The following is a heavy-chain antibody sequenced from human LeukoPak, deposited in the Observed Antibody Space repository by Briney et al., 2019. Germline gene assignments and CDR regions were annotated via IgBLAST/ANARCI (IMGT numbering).Heavy chain of an antibody. Sequence: PGGSLRLSCAASGFTFSSYWMHWVRQAPGKGLVWVPRINSDGSSTSYADSVKGRFTISRDNAKNTLYLQMNSLRAEDTAVYYCARASYYYYYYMDVWGKGTTVTVSS. CDR3: ARASYYYYYYMDV. CDR1: GFTFSSYW. V-gene: IGHV3-74*01. CDR2: INSDGSST. J-gene: IGHJ6*03.